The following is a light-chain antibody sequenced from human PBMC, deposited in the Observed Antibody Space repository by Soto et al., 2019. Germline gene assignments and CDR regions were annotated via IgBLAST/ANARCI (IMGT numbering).Light chain of an antibody. J-gene: IGKJ1*01. V-gene: IGKV3-20*01. CDR1: QSVSSSY. Sequence: EIVLTQSPGTLSLSPGERATLSCRASQSVSSSYLAWYQQKPGQAPRLLIYGASSRATGIPDRFSGSGSGTDFTLTISRLEPEDFALYYCQQYRTFGQGTKVDIK. CDR2: GAS. CDR3: QQYRT.